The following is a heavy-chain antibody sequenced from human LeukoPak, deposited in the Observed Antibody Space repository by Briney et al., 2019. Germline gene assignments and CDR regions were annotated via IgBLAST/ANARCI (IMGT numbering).Heavy chain of an antibody. CDR2: INHSGST. V-gene: IGHV4-34*01. CDR1: GGSFSDYY. Sequence: SETLSLTCAVYGGSFSDYYWSWIRQPPGKGLEWIGEINHSGSTNYNPSLKSRVTISVDTSKNQFSLKLSSVTAADTAVYYCARACRDGYNGYAFDIWGQGTMVTVSS. CDR3: ARACRDGYNGYAFDI. D-gene: IGHD5-24*01. J-gene: IGHJ3*02.